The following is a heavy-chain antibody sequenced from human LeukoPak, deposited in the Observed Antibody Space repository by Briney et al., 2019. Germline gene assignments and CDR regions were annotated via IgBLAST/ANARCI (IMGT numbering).Heavy chain of an antibody. CDR2: ISAYNGNT. Sequence: ASVKVSCKASGYTFTSYGISWVRQAPGQGLEWMGWISAYNGNTNYAQKLQDRVTMTTDTSTSTAYMELRSPRSDDTAAYYCARDYYDSSGYYSFDYYYYGMDVWGQGTTVTVSS. CDR1: GYTFTSYG. J-gene: IGHJ6*02. D-gene: IGHD3-22*01. V-gene: IGHV1-18*01. CDR3: ARDYYDSSGYYSFDYYYYGMDV.